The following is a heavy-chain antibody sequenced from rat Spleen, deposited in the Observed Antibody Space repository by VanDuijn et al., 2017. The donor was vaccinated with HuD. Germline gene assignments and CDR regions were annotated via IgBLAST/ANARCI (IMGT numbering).Heavy chain of an antibody. D-gene: IGHD1-11*01. Sequence: EVQLVESGGGLVQPGRSLKLSCVASGFTFNNYGVAWVRQAPTKGLEWVATIIYDGSSTYYRDSVKGRFTISRDNAKSTLYLQMDSLRSEDTATYYCARREEGTVSGFDYWGQGVMVTVSS. CDR1: GFTFNNYG. V-gene: IGHV5-29*01. CDR3: ARREEGTVSGFDY. CDR2: IIYDGSST. J-gene: IGHJ2*01.